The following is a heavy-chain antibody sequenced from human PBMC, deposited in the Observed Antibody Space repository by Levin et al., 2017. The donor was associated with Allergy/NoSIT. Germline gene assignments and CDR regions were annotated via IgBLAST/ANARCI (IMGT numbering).Heavy chain of an antibody. CDR1: GYSFTSYW. Sequence: GGSLRLSCQGSGYSFTSYWIGWVRQMPGKGLEWMGNIYPGDSDTRYSPSFQGQVTISADKSISTAYLQWSSLKASDTAIYYCARRSTRDYSYYMDVWGQGTTVTVSS. CDR3: ARRSTRDYSYYMDV. CDR2: IYPGDSDT. J-gene: IGHJ6*03. V-gene: IGHV5-51*01. D-gene: IGHD2/OR15-2a*01.